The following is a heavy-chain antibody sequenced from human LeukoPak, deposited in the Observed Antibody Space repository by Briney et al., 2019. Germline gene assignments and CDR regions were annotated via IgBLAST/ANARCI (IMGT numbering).Heavy chain of an antibody. V-gene: IGHV3-48*03. CDR2: ISSSGTTI. D-gene: IGHD3-3*01. CDR3: ASRAIFGVVIMDY. CDR1: GLTFSSYE. J-gene: IGHJ4*02. Sequence: QPGGSLRLSCTTSGLTFSSYEMSWVRQAPGKGLEGVSYISSSGTTIYYADSVKGRFTISRDNAKNSVYLQMNSLRAEDTAVYYCASRAIFGVVIMDYWGQGTLVTVSS.